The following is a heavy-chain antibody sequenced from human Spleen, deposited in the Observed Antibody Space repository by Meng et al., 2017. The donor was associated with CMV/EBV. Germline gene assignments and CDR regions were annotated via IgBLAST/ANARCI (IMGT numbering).Heavy chain of an antibody. J-gene: IGHJ4*02. V-gene: IGHV3-21*01. D-gene: IGHD2-8*01. Sequence: GFGISGYNMNWVRQAPGEGLEWVSSISSSSRDTDYADSVKGRFTISRDNAKNALYMQMSSLRAEDTAVYYCARIYCTDGVCSTPFDYWGQGTLVTVSS. CDR3: ARIYCTDGVCSTPFDY. CDR2: ISSSSRDT. CDR1: GFGISGYN.